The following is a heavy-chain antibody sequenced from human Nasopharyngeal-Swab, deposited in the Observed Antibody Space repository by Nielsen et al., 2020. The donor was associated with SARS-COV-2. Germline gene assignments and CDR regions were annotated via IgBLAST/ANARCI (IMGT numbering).Heavy chain of an antibody. D-gene: IGHD2-2*01. CDR3: ARDRRGGYCSSTSCYGNDY. CDR2: ISAYNGNT. J-gene: IGHJ4*02. V-gene: IGHV1-18*01. Sequence: WLRQAPGQGLEWMGWISAYNGNTNYAQKLQGRVTMTTDTSTSTAYMELRSLRSDDTAVYYCARDRRGGYCSSTSCYGNDYWGQGTLVTVSS.